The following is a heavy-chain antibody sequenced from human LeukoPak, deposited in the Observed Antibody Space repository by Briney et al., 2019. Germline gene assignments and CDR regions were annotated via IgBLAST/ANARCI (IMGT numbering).Heavy chain of an antibody. D-gene: IGHD3-10*01. CDR1: GFSLSTSGMC. V-gene: IGHV2-70*11. Sequence: GSGPTLVNPTQTLTLTCTFSGFSLSTSGMCVSWIRQPPGKALEWLARIDWDDDKYYSTSLKTRLTISKDTSKNQVVLTMTNMDPVDTATYYCARIQANYGSRSFFGMDVWGQGTTVTVSS. CDR2: IDWDDDK. CDR3: ARIQANYGSRSFFGMDV. J-gene: IGHJ6*02.